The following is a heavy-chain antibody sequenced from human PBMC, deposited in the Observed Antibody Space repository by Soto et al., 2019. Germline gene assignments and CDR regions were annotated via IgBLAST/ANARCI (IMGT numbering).Heavy chain of an antibody. Sequence: SETLSLTCTVTVGSISSGGYYWSWIRQHPGKGLEWIGYIDYSGTTYYNPSLKSRVTISLDTSKNQFSLRLSSVTAGDTAVYYCERDQWEYENFYGIDVGGQGTTVTVSS. CDR2: IDYSGTT. CDR3: ERDQWEYENFYGIDV. CDR1: VGSISSGGYY. D-gene: IGHD1-26*01. V-gene: IGHV4-31*03. J-gene: IGHJ6*02.